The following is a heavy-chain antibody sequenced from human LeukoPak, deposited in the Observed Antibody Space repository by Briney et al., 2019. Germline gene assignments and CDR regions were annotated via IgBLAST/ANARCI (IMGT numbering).Heavy chain of an antibody. D-gene: IGHD2-15*01. V-gene: IGHV3-21*01. CDR3: ARGDGIVVVVAATTDIDY. Sequence: PGGSLRLSCAASGFTFSSHWMSWVRQAPGKGLEWVSSISSSSSYIYYADSVKGRFTISRDNAKNSLYLQMNSLRAEDTAVYYCARGDGIVVVVAATTDIDYWGQGTLVTVSS. J-gene: IGHJ4*02. CDR2: ISSSSSYI. CDR1: GFTFSSHW.